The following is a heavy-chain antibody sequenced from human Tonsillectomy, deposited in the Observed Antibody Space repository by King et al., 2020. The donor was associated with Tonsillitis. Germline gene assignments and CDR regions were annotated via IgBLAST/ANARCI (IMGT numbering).Heavy chain of an antibody. J-gene: IGHJ4*02. D-gene: IGHD3-16*01. Sequence: VQLVESGGGVVQPGRSLRLSCAASGFTFSSYGMHWVRQAPGKGLEWVAVVSYDGSNKYYADSVKGRFTISRDNSKNTLYLQMNSLRAEDTAVYYCAKDLSKIMITFGGRGPFDYWGQGTLVTVSS. CDR3: AKDLSKIMITFGGRGPFDY. V-gene: IGHV3-30*18. CDR2: VSYDGSNK. CDR1: GFTFSSYG.